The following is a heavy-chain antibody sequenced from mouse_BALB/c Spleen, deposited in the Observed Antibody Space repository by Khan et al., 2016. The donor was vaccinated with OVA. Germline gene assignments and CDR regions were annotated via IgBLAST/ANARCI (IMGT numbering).Heavy chain of an antibody. CDR2: ISPGSDDT. Sequence: QVQLQQSGAELARPGASVKLSCKASGYIFTAYYINWVKQRTGQGLEWIGEISPGSDDTYYNEKFKGKATLTADKSSSTAYMQLSSLTSEDSAVYFCARRNYFGYTFAYWGQGTLVTVSA. CDR3: ARRNYFGYTFAY. CDR1: GYIFTAYY. J-gene: IGHJ3*01. V-gene: IGHV1-77*01. D-gene: IGHD1-2*01.